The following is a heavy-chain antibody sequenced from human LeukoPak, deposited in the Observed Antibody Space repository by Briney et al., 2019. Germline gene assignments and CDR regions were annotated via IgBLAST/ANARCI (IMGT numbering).Heavy chain of an antibody. CDR3: ARTSPTSHFDF. Sequence: GGSLRLSCVASGFTFTTYWKHWVRQAPGKGLVWVSRINGDGSNSNYADSVKGRFTISRDNARNTLYLQMNGLRAEDTALYYCARTSPTSHFDFWGQGTLVTVSS. D-gene: IGHD3-16*01. CDR1: GFTFTTYW. V-gene: IGHV3-74*01. CDR2: INGDGSNS. J-gene: IGHJ4*02.